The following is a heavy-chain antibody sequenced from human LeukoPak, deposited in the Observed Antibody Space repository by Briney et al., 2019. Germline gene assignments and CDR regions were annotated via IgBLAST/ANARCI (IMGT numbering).Heavy chain of an antibody. V-gene: IGHV3-33*01. Sequence: GGSLRLSCAASGFTFSTYAIHWVRQAPGKGLEWAAVIWYDGSEQYYADSVKGRFIISRDNSKSTSDLQMNSLRAEDTAVYYCAREGDSRWGELSPWGQGSLVTVSA. CDR1: GFTFSTYA. D-gene: IGHD3-16*02. CDR3: AREGDSRWGELSP. J-gene: IGHJ1*01. CDR2: IWYDGSEQ.